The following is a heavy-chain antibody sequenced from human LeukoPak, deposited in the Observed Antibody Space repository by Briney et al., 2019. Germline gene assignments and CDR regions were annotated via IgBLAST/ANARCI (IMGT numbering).Heavy chain of an antibody. CDR2: IIPIFGTA. J-gene: IGHJ4*02. CDR1: GGTFSGYA. Sequence: SVKVSCKASGGTFSGYAISWVRQAPGQGLEWMGGIIPIFGTANYAQKFQGRVTITADESTSTAYMELSSLRSEDTAVYYCAAGGVVAATYYFDYWGQGALVTVSS. D-gene: IGHD2-15*01. V-gene: IGHV1-69*13. CDR3: AAGGVVAATYYFDY.